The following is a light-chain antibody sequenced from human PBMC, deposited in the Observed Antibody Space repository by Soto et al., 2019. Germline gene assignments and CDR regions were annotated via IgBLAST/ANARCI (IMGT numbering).Light chain of an antibody. CDR1: QDISNN. CDR3: QQHDNLPPT. CDR2: DAS. V-gene: IGKV1-33*01. J-gene: IGKJ4*01. Sequence: DIQMTQSPSSLSASVGDRVTITCQASQDISNNLNWYQQKPGKAPKLLIYDASNLETGVPLSFSGGGTGTEFTFTISSLQPEDISTYYCQQHDNLPPTFGGGTKVEIK.